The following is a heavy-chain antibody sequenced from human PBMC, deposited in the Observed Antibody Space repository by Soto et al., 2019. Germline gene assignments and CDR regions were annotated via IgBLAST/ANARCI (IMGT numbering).Heavy chain of an antibody. CDR1: GGSFSGYC. CDR2: INHSGRT. J-gene: IGHJ4*02. CDR3: ARGRKYYDFWSGYSHPRYYFNY. V-gene: IGHV4-34*01. Sequence: QVQLQQWGAGLLKPSETLSLTCAVYGGSFSGYCWSWIRQPPGKGLEWIGEINHSGRTNYNPSLKSRVTISVDTSKSQFSLKLSSVTAGDTAVYYCARGRKYYDFWSGYSHPRYYFNYWGQGTLVTVSS. D-gene: IGHD3-3*01.